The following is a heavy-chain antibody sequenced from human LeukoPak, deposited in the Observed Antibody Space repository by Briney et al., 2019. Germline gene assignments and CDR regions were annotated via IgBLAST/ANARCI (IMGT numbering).Heavy chain of an antibody. D-gene: IGHD6-19*01. V-gene: IGHV3-23*01. CDR3: AKRIIAVAGRHFDY. CDR2: ISGSGGST. CDR1: GFTFTSYA. Sequence: PGGSLRLSCAVSGFTFTSYAMSWARQAPGKGLEWVSAISGSGGSTYYADSVKGRFTISRDNSKNTLYLQMNSLRAEDTAVYYCAKRIIAVAGRHFDYWGQGTLVTVSS. J-gene: IGHJ4*02.